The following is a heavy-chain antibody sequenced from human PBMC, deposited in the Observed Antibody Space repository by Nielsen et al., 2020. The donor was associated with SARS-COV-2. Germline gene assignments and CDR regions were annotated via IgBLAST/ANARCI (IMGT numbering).Heavy chain of an antibody. CDR1: GYKFTDYG. Sequence: ASVKVSCKASGYKFTDYGFTWVRQAPGQGLEWMGWINTNTGNPTYAQGFTGRFVFSLDTSVTTAYLDISSLKAEDSAVYYCARAVMAVAGIDKWGQGTLVTVSS. V-gene: IGHV7-4-1*02. J-gene: IGHJ4*02. CDR2: INTNTGNP. D-gene: IGHD6-19*01. CDR3: ARAVMAVAGIDK.